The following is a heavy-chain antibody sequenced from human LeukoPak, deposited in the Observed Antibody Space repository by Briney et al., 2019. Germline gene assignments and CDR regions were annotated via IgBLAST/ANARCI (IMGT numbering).Heavy chain of an antibody. CDR1: GFTFTDYA. V-gene: IGHV3-9*01. CDR3: AKDGVGMNFYYYMDV. J-gene: IGHJ6*03. D-gene: IGHD3-10*01. Sequence: GGSLRLSCAASGFTFTDYAMHWGRQAPGKGLEWVSGISWSSGSIGYADSVKGQFTISRDNAKNSLYLQMDSLRAEDTALYYCAKDGVGMNFYYYMDVWGKGTTVTVSS. CDR2: ISWSSGSI.